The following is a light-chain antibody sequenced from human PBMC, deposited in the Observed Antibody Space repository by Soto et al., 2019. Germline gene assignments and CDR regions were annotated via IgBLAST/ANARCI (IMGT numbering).Light chain of an antibody. CDR3: SSYTTSSALFVV. CDR2: DVS. CDR1: GSDIGAYNY. Sequence: QSALTQPASVSGYPGQSITISCTGTGSDIGAYNYVSWYQQHPGKAPKLIIYDVSNRPSGLSNRFSGSKSASTASLTISGLQSEDEADYYCSSYTTSSALFVVFGGGTKLTVL. V-gene: IGLV2-14*03. J-gene: IGLJ2*01.